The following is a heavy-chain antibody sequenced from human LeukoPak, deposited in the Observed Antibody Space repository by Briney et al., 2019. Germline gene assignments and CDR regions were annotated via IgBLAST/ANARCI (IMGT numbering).Heavy chain of an antibody. V-gene: IGHV3-33*06. D-gene: IGHD3-22*01. Sequence: GTSLRLSCAASGFTFSSYGVHWVRQAPGKGLEWVAVIWYDGSNKYYADSVKGRFTISRDNSKNTLYMQMNSLRAEDAAVYYCAKADQGYYYDSSGYYYPDYWGQGTLVTVSS. CDR3: AKADQGYYYDSSGYYYPDY. CDR1: GFTFSSYG. J-gene: IGHJ4*02. CDR2: IWYDGSNK.